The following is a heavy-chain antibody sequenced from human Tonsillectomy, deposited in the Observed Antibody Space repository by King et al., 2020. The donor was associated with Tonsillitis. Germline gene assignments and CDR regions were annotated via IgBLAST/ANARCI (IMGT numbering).Heavy chain of an antibody. J-gene: IGHJ4*02. Sequence: VQLVESGGGVVQPGGSLRLYCAAFGFTFSSNAMHWVRQAPGKGLEWVAVISYDGSNKYYADSVKGRFTISRDNSKKMLYLQMNSLRAEDTAVYYCTRNPYGGYSFDFWGQGTPVTVSS. CDR1: GFTFSSNA. V-gene: IGHV3-30-3*01. CDR2: ISYDGSNK. D-gene: IGHD4-23*01. CDR3: TRNPYGGYSFDF.